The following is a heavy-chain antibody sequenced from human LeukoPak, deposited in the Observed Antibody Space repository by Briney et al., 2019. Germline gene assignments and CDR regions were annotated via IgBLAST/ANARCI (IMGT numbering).Heavy chain of an antibody. CDR3: ARLGSSGWYGRGYFDY. V-gene: IGHV4-39*01. CDR2: IYYSGST. CDR1: GGSISSSSYY. Sequence: SETLSLTCTVSGGSISSSSYYWGWIRQPPGKGLEWIGSIYYSGSTYYNPSLKSRVTISVDTSKNQFSLKLSSVTAADTAVYYCARLGSSGWYGRGYFDYWGQGTLVTASS. J-gene: IGHJ4*02. D-gene: IGHD6-19*01.